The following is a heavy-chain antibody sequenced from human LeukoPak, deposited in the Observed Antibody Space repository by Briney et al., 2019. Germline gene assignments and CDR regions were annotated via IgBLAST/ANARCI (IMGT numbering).Heavy chain of an antibody. V-gene: IGHV3-23*01. Sequence: PGGSLKLSCAASGFTFSSYAMTWVRQAPGKGLEWVSGISGSSGSTYYADSVKGRFTISRDNSKNTLYLQMSSLRAEDTAVYYCAKCVGLRFFEWSRHFDYWGQGTLVTVSS. D-gene: IGHD3-3*01. CDR1: GFTFSSYA. J-gene: IGHJ4*02. CDR3: AKCVGLRFFEWSRHFDY. CDR2: ISGSSGST.